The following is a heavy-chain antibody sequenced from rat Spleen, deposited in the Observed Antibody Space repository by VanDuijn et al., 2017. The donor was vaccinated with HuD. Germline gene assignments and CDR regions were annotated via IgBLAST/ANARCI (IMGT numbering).Heavy chain of an antibody. CDR2: ITNTGGST. J-gene: IGHJ2*01. V-gene: IGHV5-31*01. CDR3: TREGTIAALAY. Sequence: EVQLVESDGGLVQPGRSLKLSCAASGFTFSDYYMAWIRQAPGKGLEWVASITNTGGSTYYPDSVKGRFTVSRDNVKSTLYLQMNSLRSEDTATYYCTREGTIAALAYWGQGVMVTVSS. CDR1: GFTFSDYY. D-gene: IGHD1-2*01.